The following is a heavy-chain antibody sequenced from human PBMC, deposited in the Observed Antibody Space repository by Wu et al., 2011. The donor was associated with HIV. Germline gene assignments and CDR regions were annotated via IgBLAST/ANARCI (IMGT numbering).Heavy chain of an antibody. D-gene: IGHD4-23*01. J-gene: IGHJ4*02. Sequence: QVQLVQSGAEVKKPGSSVKVSCQASGGTFKTYAISWVRQAPGQGLEWMGGIIPLLGTPNYAQKFQDRVTITADKSTSTAYMELSSLTSEDTAVYYCVRDLGGNEEYWGQGTLVTVSS. V-gene: IGHV1-69*14. CDR3: VRDLGGNEEY. CDR1: GGTFKTYA. CDR2: IIPLLGTP.